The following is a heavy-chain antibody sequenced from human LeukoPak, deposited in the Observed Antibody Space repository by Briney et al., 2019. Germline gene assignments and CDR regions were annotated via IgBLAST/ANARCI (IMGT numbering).Heavy chain of an antibody. V-gene: IGHV3-23*01. D-gene: IGHD6-13*01. CDR1: GFTFSSYA. CDR2: ISGGGGST. J-gene: IGHJ4*02. CDR3: AKNGGRSAAAGIPIGY. Sequence: GGSLRLSCAASGFTFSSYAMSWVRQAPGKGLEWVSAISGGGGSTYYADSVKGRFTISRDNSKNTLYLQMNSLRAEDTAVYYCAKNGGRSAAAGIPIGYWGQGTLVTVSS.